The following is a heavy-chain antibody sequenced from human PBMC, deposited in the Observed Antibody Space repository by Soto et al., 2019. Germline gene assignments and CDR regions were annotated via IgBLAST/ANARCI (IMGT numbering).Heavy chain of an antibody. J-gene: IGHJ4*02. Sequence: SVKVSCKASGGTFSSYTISWVRQAPGQGHEWMRKIIPILGIANYAQKFQGRVTITADKSTGTAYMELNSLRSEDTAVYYCVRDSPIGSTFSGYDGIDYWGQGTLVTVSS. D-gene: IGHD5-12*01. CDR2: IIPILGIA. CDR1: GGTFSSYT. V-gene: IGHV1-69*04. CDR3: VRDSPIGSTFSGYDGIDY.